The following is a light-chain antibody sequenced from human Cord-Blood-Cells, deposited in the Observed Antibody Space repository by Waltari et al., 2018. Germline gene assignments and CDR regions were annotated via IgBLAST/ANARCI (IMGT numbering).Light chain of an antibody. CDR3: QQYGSSPWT. J-gene: IGKJ1*01. CDR1: QSVSSSY. CDR2: GAS. V-gene: IGKV3-20*01. Sequence: EIVLTQSPGTLSLSPGERATLPCRASQSVSSSYLAWYQQKPGQAHRLLIYGASSRATGIPDRFSGSESGTDFTLTISRLEPEDFAVYYCQQYGSSPWTFGQGTKVEIK.